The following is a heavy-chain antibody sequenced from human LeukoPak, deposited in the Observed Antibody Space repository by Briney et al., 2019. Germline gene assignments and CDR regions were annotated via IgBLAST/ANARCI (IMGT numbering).Heavy chain of an antibody. CDR2: ISGSGGST. CDR3: ATLRSYDFWSGPNWFDP. V-gene: IGHV3-23*01. CDR1: GFTLSSYA. Sequence: AGGSLRLSCAASGFTLSSYAMSWVRQAPGKGLEWVSAISGSGGSTYYADSVKGRFTISRDNSKNTLYLQMNSLRADDTAVYYCATLRSYDFWSGPNWFDPWGQGTLVTVSS. D-gene: IGHD3-3*01. J-gene: IGHJ5*02.